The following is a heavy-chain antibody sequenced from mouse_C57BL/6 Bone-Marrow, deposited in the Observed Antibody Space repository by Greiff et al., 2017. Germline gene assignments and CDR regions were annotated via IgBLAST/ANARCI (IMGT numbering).Heavy chain of an antibody. CDR2: IDPEDGDT. Sequence: VQLQQSGAELVRPGASVKLSCTASGFNIKDYYMHWVKQRPEQGLEWIGRIDPEDGDTEYAPKFQGKVTMTAATSSNTAYLQLSSLTSEDTAVYYCTTLGCFDYWGQGTTLTVSS. V-gene: IGHV14-1*01. D-gene: IGHD4-1*01. J-gene: IGHJ2*01. CDR1: GFNIKDYY. CDR3: TTLGCFDY.